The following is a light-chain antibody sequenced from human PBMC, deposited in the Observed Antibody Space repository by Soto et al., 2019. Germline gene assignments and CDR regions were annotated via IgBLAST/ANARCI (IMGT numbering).Light chain of an antibody. V-gene: IGKV1-5*03. Sequence: DIQMTQSPSTLSGSVGDRVTITCRASQTISSWLAWYQQKPGKAPKLLIYTASTLKSGVPSRFSGSGSGTEFTLTISSLQPEDFATYYCQHYNSYSEAFGQGTKVELK. CDR3: QHYNSYSEA. CDR2: TAS. CDR1: QTISSW. J-gene: IGKJ1*01.